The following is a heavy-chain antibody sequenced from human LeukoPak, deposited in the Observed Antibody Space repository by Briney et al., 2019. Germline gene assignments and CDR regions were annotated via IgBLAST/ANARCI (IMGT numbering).Heavy chain of an antibody. J-gene: IGHJ3*01. V-gene: IGHV3-7*03. CDR2: INSDGSEG. CDR1: GFTLSSYA. CDR3: ARSSYSSSSSV. Sequence: PGGSLRLSCAASGFTLSSYAMTWVRQAPGKGLEWVASINSDGSEGYYADVVKGRFTISRDNAKNSLYLQMNSLRAEDTAVYYCARSSYSSSSSVWGQGTMVTVSS. D-gene: IGHD6-6*01.